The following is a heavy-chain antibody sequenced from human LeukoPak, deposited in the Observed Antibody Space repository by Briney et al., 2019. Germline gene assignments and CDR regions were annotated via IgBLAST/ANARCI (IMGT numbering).Heavy chain of an antibody. Sequence: GGSLRLSCAASGFTFSSYAMSWVRQAPGKGLEWVSAISGSGGSTYYADSVKGRFTISRDNSKNTLYLQMNSLRAEDTAVYYCAKDQGLDYDSSGPSYGMDVWGQGTTVTVPS. V-gene: IGHV3-23*01. CDR1: GFTFSSYA. CDR3: AKDQGLDYDSSGPSYGMDV. J-gene: IGHJ6*02. CDR2: ISGSGGST. D-gene: IGHD3-22*01.